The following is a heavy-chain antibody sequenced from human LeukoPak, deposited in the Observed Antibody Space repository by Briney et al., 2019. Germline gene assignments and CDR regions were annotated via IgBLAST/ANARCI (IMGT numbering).Heavy chain of an antibody. CDR2: INPSGGST. CDR3: ARSRRAIAAAGTLKY. V-gene: IGHV1-46*01. Sequence: GASVKVSCKASGYTFTSYYMHWVRQAPGQGLEWMGIINPSGGSTSYAQKSQGRVTMTRDTSTSTVYMELSSLRSEDTAVYYCARSRRAIAAAGTLKYWGQGTLVTVSS. J-gene: IGHJ4*02. CDR1: GYTFTSYY. D-gene: IGHD6-13*01.